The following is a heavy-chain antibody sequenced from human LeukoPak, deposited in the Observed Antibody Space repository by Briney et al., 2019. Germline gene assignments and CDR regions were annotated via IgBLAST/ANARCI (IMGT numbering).Heavy chain of an antibody. Sequence: GESLKISCKGSGYSFTSYWIGWVRQMPGKGLEWMGIIYPGDSDTRYSPSFQGQVTISADKSISTAYLQWSSLKASDTAMYYCARLRQQLVGEPSRHYGMDVWGQRTTVTVSS. CDR3: ARLRQQLVGEPSRHYGMDV. D-gene: IGHD6-13*01. V-gene: IGHV5-51*01. CDR2: IYPGDSDT. CDR1: GYSFTSYW. J-gene: IGHJ6*02.